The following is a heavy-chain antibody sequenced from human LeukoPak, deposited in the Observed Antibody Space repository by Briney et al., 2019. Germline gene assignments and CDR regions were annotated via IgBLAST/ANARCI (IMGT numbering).Heavy chain of an antibody. CDR3: ARGEGLYSSSQLGGSWFDP. CDR1: GYTFTGYY. Sequence: GASVKVSCKASGYTFTGYYMHWVRQAPGQGLEWMGWINPNSGGTNYAQKFQGWVTMTRDTSISTAYMELSRLRSDDTAVYYCARGEGLYSSSQLGGSWFDPWGQGTLVTVSS. CDR2: INPNSGGT. V-gene: IGHV1-2*04. D-gene: IGHD6-13*01. J-gene: IGHJ5*02.